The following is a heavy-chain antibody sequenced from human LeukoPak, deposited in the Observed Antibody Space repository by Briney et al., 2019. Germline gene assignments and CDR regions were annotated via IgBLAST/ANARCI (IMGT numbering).Heavy chain of an antibody. D-gene: IGHD6-13*01. CDR2: INHSGST. J-gene: IGHJ4*02. V-gene: IGHV4-34*01. CDR1: GGSFSGYS. CDR3: ARGHMAAANDY. Sequence: SETLSLTCAVYGGSFSGYSWSWIRQPPGKGLEWIGEINHSGSTNYNPSLKNRVTISVDTYKNQFSLKLSSVTTADTAMYYCARGHMAAANDYWGQGTLVTVSS.